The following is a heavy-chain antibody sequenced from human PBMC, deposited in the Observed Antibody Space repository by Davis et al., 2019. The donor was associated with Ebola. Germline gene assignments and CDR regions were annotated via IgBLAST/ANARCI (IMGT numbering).Heavy chain of an antibody. CDR3: ARDAPYSSSWYRWFDP. J-gene: IGHJ5*02. V-gene: IGHV1-69*13. D-gene: IGHD6-13*01. CDR1: GGTFSSYA. CDR2: IIPIFGAA. Sequence: AASVTVSCKASGGTFSSYALRWVRQAPGQGLEWMGGIIPIFGAANYAQKFQGRVTITADESTSTAYMELSSLRSEDTAVYYCARDAPYSSSWYRWFDPWGQGTLVTVSS.